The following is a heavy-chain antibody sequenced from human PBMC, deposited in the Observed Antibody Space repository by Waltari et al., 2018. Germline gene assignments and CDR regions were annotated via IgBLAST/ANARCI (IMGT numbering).Heavy chain of an antibody. CDR3: ARGGTYYDILTGYYPYYYYYMDV. V-gene: IGHV4-59*01. Sequence: QVQLQESGPGLVKPSETLSLTCTVSGGSISSYYWSWIRQPPGKGLEWIGYIYYSGSTNYNPSLKSRVTISVDTSKNQFSLKLSSVTAADTAVYYCARGGTYYDILTGYYPYYYYYMDVWGKGTTVTVSS. D-gene: IGHD3-9*01. CDR2: IYYSGST. J-gene: IGHJ6*03. CDR1: GGSISSYY.